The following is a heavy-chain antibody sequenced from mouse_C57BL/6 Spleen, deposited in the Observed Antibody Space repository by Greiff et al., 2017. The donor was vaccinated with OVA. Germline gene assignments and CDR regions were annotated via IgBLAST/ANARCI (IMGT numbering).Heavy chain of an antibody. V-gene: IGHV1-64*01. CDR2: IHPNSGST. CDR3: ARATTVEGAMDY. D-gene: IGHD1-1*01. Sequence: VQLQQPGAELVKPGASVKLSCKASGYTFTSYWMHWVKQRPGQGLEWIGMIHPNSGSTNYNEKFKSKATLTVDKSSSTAYMQLSSLTSEDSAVYYCARATTVEGAMDYWGQGTSVTVSS. CDR1: GYTFTSYW. J-gene: IGHJ4*01.